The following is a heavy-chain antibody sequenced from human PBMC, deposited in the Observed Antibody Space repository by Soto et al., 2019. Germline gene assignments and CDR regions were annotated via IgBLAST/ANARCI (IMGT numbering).Heavy chain of an antibody. D-gene: IGHD2-8*01. Sequence: PGGSLRLSCAASGFTFSTYGIHWVRQAPGKGLEWVAVISYDGSNEYYADSVKGRFTISRDNSKNTVYLQMNSLRAEDTAVYYCAKDDLIDDYWGQGTLVTVSS. J-gene: IGHJ4*02. V-gene: IGHV3-30*18. CDR2: ISYDGSNE. CDR1: GFTFSTYG. CDR3: AKDDLIDDY.